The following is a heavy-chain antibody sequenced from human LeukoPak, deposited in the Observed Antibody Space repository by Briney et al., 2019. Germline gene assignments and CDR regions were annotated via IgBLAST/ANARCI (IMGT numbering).Heavy chain of an antibody. CDR1: GGSISSYY. CDR3: AAGYCSGGSCLALGHDY. V-gene: IGHV4-59*08. J-gene: IGHJ4*02. D-gene: IGHD2-15*01. Sequence: SETLSLTCTVSGGSISSYYWSWIWQPPGKGLEWIAYISDIGSINYNPSLKSRVTISLDTSKNQFSLKLSSVTAADTAVYYCAAGYCSGGSCLALGHDYWGRGTLVTVSS. CDR2: ISDIGSI.